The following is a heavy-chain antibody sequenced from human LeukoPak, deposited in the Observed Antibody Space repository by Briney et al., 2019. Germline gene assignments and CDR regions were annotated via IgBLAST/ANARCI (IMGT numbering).Heavy chain of an antibody. CDR3: AGNTIVRGNYYYYGMDV. V-gene: IGHV4-61*01. CDR1: GGSVRSDSNY. CDR2: IGYSGTT. J-gene: IGHJ6*02. Sequence: SETLSLTCTVSGGSVRSDSNYWSWIRQTPGKGLEWIGYIGYSGTTDYNPPLKSRVSMSLGTSKNEISLKLDSVTAADTAVYYCAGNTIVRGNYYYYGMDVWGQGTTVTVSS. D-gene: IGHD3-10*01.